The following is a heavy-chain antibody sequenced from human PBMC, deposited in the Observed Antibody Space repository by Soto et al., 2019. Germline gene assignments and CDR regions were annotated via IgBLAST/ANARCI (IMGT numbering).Heavy chain of an antibody. J-gene: IGHJ4*02. V-gene: IGHV3-30-3*01. D-gene: IGHD6-19*01. Sequence: QVQLVESGGGVVQPGRSLRLSCAASGFTFTSSALHWVRQAPGRGLEWVTVISYDGNNKHYADSVRGRFTISRDNSKDTLYLQMNSLRSEDTAIYYCARGEWLAHCGQGTLVTVSS. CDR2: ISYDGNNK. CDR3: ARGEWLAH. CDR1: GFTFTSSA.